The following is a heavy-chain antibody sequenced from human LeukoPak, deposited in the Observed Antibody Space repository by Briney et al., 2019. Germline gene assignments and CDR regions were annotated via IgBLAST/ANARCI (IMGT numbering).Heavy chain of an antibody. CDR3: AGLSRIAAPGPYFLDE. J-gene: IGHJ4*02. CDR1: GFTISSNY. D-gene: IGHD6-13*01. CDR2: IYSGGST. V-gene: IGHV3-66*01. Sequence: GSLCLSCAASGFTISSNYMSWVRQAPGKGLEWVSVIYSGGSTYYADSVKGGFTISRDTSKNTLYLQMNSLRAEDTAVYYCAGLSRIAAPGPYFLDEWGRETLVTVSS.